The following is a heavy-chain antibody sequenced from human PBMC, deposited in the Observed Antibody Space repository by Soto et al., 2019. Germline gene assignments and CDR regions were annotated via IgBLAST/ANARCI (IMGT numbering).Heavy chain of an antibody. J-gene: IGHJ6*02. V-gene: IGHV3-21*01. CDR2: ISSSSSYI. D-gene: IGHD5-18*01. CDR3: ARDAGGYSRIMDV. Sequence: VQLVESGGNVVQPGSSLRLSCAGTESTFRTYDIHWVRQAPGKGLEWVSSISSSSSYIYYADSVKGRFTISRDNAKNSLYLQMNSLRAEDTAVYYCARDAGGYSRIMDVWGQGTTVTVSS. CDR1: ESTFRTYD.